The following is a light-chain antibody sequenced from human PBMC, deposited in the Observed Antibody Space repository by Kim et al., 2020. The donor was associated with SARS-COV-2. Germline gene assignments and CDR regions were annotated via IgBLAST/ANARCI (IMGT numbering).Light chain of an antibody. CDR3: QQSYSTPLT. CDR1: QSISNY. V-gene: IGKV1-39*01. CDR2: AAS. J-gene: IGKJ4*01. Sequence: ASVGDRVTITCRASQSISNYLNWYQQKPGKAPKLLIYAASSLQSGVPSRFSGSGSGTDFTLTISSLQPEDFATYYCQQSYSTPLTFGGGTKVDIK.